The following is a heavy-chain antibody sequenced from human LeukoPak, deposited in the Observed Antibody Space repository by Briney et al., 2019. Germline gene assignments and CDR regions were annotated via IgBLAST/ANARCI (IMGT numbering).Heavy chain of an antibody. D-gene: IGHD6-13*01. V-gene: IGHV3-23*01. CDR3: ARGLAAAGRGSFDY. Sequence: GGSLRLSCAASGFTFSSYAMSWVRQAPGKGLEWVSAISGSGGSTYYADSVKGRFTISRDNAKNTLYLQMNSLRAEDTAVYYCARGLAAAGRGSFDYWGQGTLVTVSS. J-gene: IGHJ4*02. CDR1: GFTFSSYA. CDR2: ISGSGGST.